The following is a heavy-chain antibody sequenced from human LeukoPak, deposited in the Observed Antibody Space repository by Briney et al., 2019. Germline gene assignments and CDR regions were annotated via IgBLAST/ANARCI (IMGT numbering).Heavy chain of an antibody. Sequence: GGSLRLSCAASGFTFSDYYMSWIRQAPGKGLEYVSYISNSSTYTNYADSVKGRFTISRDNSKNSLYLQMNSLRAEDTAVYYCARSYYGSQGNFDYWGQGTLVTVSS. J-gene: IGHJ4*02. CDR3: ARSYYGSQGNFDY. V-gene: IGHV3-11*03. CDR2: ISNSSTYT. D-gene: IGHD3-10*01. CDR1: GFTFSDYY.